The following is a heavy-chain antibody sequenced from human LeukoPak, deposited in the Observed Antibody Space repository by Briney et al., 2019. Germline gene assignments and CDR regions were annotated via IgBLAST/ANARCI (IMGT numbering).Heavy chain of an antibody. CDR2: ISSSSSTI. D-gene: IGHD3/OR15-3a*01. CDR3: AKVYDFWSGYPIDY. Sequence: GGSLRLSCAASGFTFSSYSMNWVRQAPGKGLEWVSYISSSSSTIYYADSVKGRFTISRDNAKNSLYLQMNSLRAEDTAVYYCAKVYDFWSGYPIDYWGQETLVTVSS. V-gene: IGHV3-48*01. J-gene: IGHJ4*02. CDR1: GFTFSSYS.